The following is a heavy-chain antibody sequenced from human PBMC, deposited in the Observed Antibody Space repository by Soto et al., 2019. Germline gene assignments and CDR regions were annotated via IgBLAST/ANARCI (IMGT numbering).Heavy chain of an antibody. D-gene: IGHD4-17*01. Sequence: QVQLVQSGAEVKKPGSSVKVSCKASGGTFSSYTISWVRQAPGQGLEWMGRIIPILGIANYAQKFQGRVTITADKSTSTAYMELSSLRSEDTAVYYCARDRRDYGDYTYYYYYGMDVWGQGTTVTVSS. CDR3: ARDRRDYGDYTYYYYYGMDV. CDR2: IIPILGIA. V-gene: IGHV1-69*08. CDR1: GGTFSSYT. J-gene: IGHJ6*02.